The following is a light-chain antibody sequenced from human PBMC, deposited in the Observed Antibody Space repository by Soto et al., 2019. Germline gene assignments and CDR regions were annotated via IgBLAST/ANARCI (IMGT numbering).Light chain of an antibody. Sequence: EIVLTQSPGAVSLSPGERATLSCRASQSVTSNSLAWFQQIPGQAPRLLIYGASNRATGIPDRFSGGGSGTDFTLTISRLEPEDFAVYYCQQYTGLPRTFGQGTKVDIK. V-gene: IGKV3-20*01. CDR1: QSVTSNS. CDR2: GAS. CDR3: QQYTGLPRT. J-gene: IGKJ1*01.